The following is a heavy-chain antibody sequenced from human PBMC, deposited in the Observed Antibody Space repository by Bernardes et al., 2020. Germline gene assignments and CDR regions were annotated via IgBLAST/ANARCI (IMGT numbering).Heavy chain of an antibody. CDR1: GGSISTYY. CDR3: ARDSWTSGVSGCCDS. J-gene: IGHJ3*02. V-gene: IGHV4-59*01. Sequence: SETLSLTCSVSGGSISTYYWSWIRQPPGKGLEWIGSIYYTGSANYSPSLKSRLTTSVDTSKNQFSLRLRSVTAADTAVYYCARDSWTSGVSGCCDSWSQRTIVTVSS. CDR2: IYYTGSA. D-gene: IGHD3-10*01.